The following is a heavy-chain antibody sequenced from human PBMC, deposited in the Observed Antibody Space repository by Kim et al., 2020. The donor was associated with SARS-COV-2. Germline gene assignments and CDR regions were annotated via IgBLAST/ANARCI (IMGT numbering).Heavy chain of an antibody. CDR3: ARDKEVSFDY. D-gene: IGHD2-8*01. V-gene: IGHV3-33*01. J-gene: IGHJ4*02. CDR2: NT. Sequence: NTYYADSVKGRFTISRDNSKNALYLQMNSLRAEDTAVYYCARDKEVSFDYWGQGTLVTVSS.